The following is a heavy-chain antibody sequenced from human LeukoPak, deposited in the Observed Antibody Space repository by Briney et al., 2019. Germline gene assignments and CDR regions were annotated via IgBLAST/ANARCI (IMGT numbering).Heavy chain of an antibody. J-gene: IGHJ4*02. CDR2: IYSGGST. V-gene: IGHV3-53*01. CDR3: AKMWRVGGVTTLDY. CDR1: GFTVSSNY. D-gene: IGHD3-16*01. Sequence: GGSLRLSCAASGFTVSSNYMSWVRQAPGKGLEWVSVIYSGGSTYYADSVKGRFTISRDNSKDTLYLDVSSLRVDDTAVYYCAKMWRVGGVTTLDYWGQGTLVTVGS.